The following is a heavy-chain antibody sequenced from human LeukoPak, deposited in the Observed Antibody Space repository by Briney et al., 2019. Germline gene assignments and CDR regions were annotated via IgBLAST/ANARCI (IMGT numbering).Heavy chain of an antibody. D-gene: IGHD3/OR15-3a*01. Sequence: SETLSLTCTVSGGSISSSSYYWGWIRQPPGKGLEWIGSIYYSGSTYYNPSLKSRVTISVDTSKNQFSLKLGSVTAADTAVYYCARDPVAVGLNKGFDYWGQGTLVTVSS. CDR3: ARDPVAVGLNKGFDY. J-gene: IGHJ4*02. V-gene: IGHV4-39*07. CDR1: GGSISSSSYY. CDR2: IYYSGST.